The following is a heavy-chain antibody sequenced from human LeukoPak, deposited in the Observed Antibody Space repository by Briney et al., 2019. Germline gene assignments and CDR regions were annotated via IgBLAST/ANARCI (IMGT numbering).Heavy chain of an antibody. D-gene: IGHD5-12*01. CDR3: ARHSGGYYFDY. CDR1: GGSISSYY. Sequence: SETLSLTCTVSGGSISSYYWSWIRQPPGKGLEWIGYIYYSGSTNYNPSLKSRVTISVDTSKNQFSPKLSSVTAADTAVYYCARHSGGYYFDYWGQGTLVTVSS. J-gene: IGHJ4*02. CDR2: IYYSGST. V-gene: IGHV4-59*08.